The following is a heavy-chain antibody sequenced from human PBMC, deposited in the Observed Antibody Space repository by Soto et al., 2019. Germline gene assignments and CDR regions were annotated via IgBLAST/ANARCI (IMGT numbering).Heavy chain of an antibody. V-gene: IGHV4-39*01. CDR1: GGSISSSSYY. D-gene: IGHD2-15*01. CDR3: ARPYRYCSGGSCPRDAFDI. CDR2: IYYSGST. J-gene: IGHJ3*02. Sequence: TSETLSLTCTVSGGSISSSSYYWGWIRQPPGKGLEWIGSIYYSGSTYYNPSLKSRVTISVDTSKNQFSLKLSSVTAADTAVYYCARPYRYCSGGSCPRDAFDIWGQGTMVTVSS.